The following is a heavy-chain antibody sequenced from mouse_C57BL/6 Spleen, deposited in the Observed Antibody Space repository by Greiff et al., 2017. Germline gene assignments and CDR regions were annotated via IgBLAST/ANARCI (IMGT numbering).Heavy chain of an antibody. D-gene: IGHD2-4*01. V-gene: IGHV1-82*01. CDR3: AGYYDYDYFDY. CDR1: GYAFSSSW. CDR2: SYPGDGDT. Sequence: QVQLQQSGPELVKPGASVKISCKASGYAFSSSWMNWVKQRPGKGLEWIGRSYPGDGDTNYNGKFKGKATLTADKSSSKAYMQLSSLTSEDSAVYFCAGYYDYDYFDYWGQGTTLTGSS. J-gene: IGHJ2*01.